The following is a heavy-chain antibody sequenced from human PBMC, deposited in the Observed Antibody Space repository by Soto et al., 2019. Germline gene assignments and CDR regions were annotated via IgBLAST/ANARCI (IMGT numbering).Heavy chain of an antibody. CDR2: INHSGST. V-gene: IGHV4-34*01. CDR1: GGSFSGYY. Sequence: PSETLSLTCAVYGGSFSGYYWSWIRQPPGEGLEWIGEINHSGSTNYNPPLKSRVTISVDTSKNQFSLKLSSVTAADTAVYYCARFRPFCQLLYRPCWFDPWGQGTLVTVSS. CDR3: ARFRPFCQLLYRPCWFDP. J-gene: IGHJ5*02. D-gene: IGHD2-2*02.